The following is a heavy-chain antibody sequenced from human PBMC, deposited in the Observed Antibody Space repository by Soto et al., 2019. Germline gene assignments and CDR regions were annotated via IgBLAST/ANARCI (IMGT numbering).Heavy chain of an antibody. V-gene: IGHV3-7*01. CDR2: IKQDGSEK. D-gene: IGHD4-4*01. CDR3: QSATARYSYYYLDV. CDR1: GFTFSSYW. Sequence: QPGGSLRLSCAASGFTFSSYWMSWVCQAPGKGLQWVANIKQDGSEKYYVDSVKGRFTISRDNAKNSLYLQMNNLRAEDTAVYYCQSATARYSYYYLDVWGKGTTVTVSS. J-gene: IGHJ6*03.